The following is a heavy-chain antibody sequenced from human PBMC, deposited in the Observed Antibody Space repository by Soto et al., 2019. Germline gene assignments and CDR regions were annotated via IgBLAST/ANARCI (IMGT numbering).Heavy chain of an antibody. J-gene: IGHJ4*02. Sequence: EVQLVESGGGLIQPGGSLRLSCAVSGFTVSNNYMSWVRQAPGKGLEGVSVIYSGGYTAYGDSVKGRFTISRDNSKNTLFPQITSGGRHVTAVYYCATQPGGGGYWGQGTLVTVSS. D-gene: IGHD2-2*01. CDR2: IYSGGYT. CDR1: GFTVSNNY. CDR3: ATQPGGGGY. V-gene: IGHV3-53*01.